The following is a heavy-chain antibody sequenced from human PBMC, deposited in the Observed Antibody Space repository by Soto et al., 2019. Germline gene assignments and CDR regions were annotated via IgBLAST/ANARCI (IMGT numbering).Heavy chain of an antibody. J-gene: IGHJ6*02. D-gene: IGHD3-10*01. CDR2: ISDYNGNT. V-gene: IGHV1-18*01. CDR3: AREGYYSGSESYSPPRYYGMDV. CDR1: GYSFTTYG. Sequence: QVQLVQSGAEVKKPGASVKVSCKASGYSFTTYGISWVRQAPGQGLEWMGWISDYNGNTNYEKKFQGRVTMTTDTSTRTAYMVLKRLRSDDTAVYYCAREGYYSGSESYSPPRYYGMDVWGQGTTVTVS.